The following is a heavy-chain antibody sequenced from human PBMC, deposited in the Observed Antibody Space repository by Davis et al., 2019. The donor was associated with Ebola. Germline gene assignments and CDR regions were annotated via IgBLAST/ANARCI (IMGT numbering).Heavy chain of an antibody. CDR2: INTGNGKT. CDR1: GYTFTNYA. CDR3: ARVLGQNVDDY. Sequence: AASATVSCKASGYTFTNYAMHWVRQAPGQRLEWMGWINTGNGKTKYSQNFQGRVTITRDTSANTAYMEMSSLRSEDTAVYYCARVLGQNVDDYWGQGTLVTVSS. V-gene: IGHV1-3*04. J-gene: IGHJ4*02. D-gene: IGHD3-16*01.